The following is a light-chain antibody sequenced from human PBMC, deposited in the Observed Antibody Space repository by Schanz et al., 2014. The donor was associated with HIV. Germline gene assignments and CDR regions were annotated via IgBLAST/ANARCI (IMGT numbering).Light chain of an antibody. CDR1: SSNIKMNA. V-gene: IGLV1-44*01. J-gene: IGLJ3*02. CDR3: AAWDDSLKGWV. CDR2: ATY. Sequence: QSVLTQPPSASGTPGQRVTISCSGSSSNIKMNAVNWYQHLPGMGPKLLIYATYNRPSGVPDRVSGSRSGTSASLAISGLQSGDEADYYCAAWDDSLKGWVFGGGTKLTVL.